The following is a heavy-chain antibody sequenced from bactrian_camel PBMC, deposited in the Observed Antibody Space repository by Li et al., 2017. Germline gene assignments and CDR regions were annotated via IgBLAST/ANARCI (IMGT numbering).Heavy chain of an antibody. J-gene: IGHJ4*01. CDR3: VKGRGANLIYEFDY. D-gene: IGHD8*01. Sequence: QVQLVESGGASVQAGGSLKLSCTVSGDSESNLCLAWFRQAPGKARQGVASIDSDGLINYADPVKGRFTISRDNAKNTLSLHLNALKTEDTSMYYCVKGRGANLIYEFDYWGQGTQVTVS. CDR2: IDSDGLI. V-gene: IGHV3S53*01. CDR1: GDSESNLC.